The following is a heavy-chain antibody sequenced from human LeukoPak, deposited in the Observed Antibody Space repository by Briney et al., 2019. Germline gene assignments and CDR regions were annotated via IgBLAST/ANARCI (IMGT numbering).Heavy chain of an antibody. CDR1: GFTVSSNY. Sequence: QPGGSLRLSCAASGFTVSSNYMSWVRQAPEKGLEWVSVIYSGGSTYYADSVKGRFTISRDNSKNTLYLQMNSLRAEDTAVYYCAKYSSSWSYFDYWGQGTLVTVSS. V-gene: IGHV3-66*02. CDR2: IYSGGST. D-gene: IGHD6-13*01. J-gene: IGHJ4*02. CDR3: AKYSSSWSYFDY.